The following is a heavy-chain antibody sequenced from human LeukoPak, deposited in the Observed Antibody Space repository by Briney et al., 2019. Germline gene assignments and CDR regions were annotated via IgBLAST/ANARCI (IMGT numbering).Heavy chain of an antibody. V-gene: IGHV4-39*01. CDR3: ARQYSSGWGY. J-gene: IGHJ4*02. Sequence: PSETLSLTCTVSGDSISRSRYYWPWIRQPPGKGLEWIGSIYYSGSTYYNPSLKSRVTISVDTSKNQFSLKLSSVTAADTAVYYCARQYSSGWGYWGQGTLVTVSS. D-gene: IGHD6-19*01. CDR1: GDSISRSRYY. CDR2: IYYSGST.